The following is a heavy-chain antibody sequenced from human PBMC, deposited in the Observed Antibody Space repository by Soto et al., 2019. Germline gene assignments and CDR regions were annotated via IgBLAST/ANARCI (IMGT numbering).Heavy chain of an antibody. J-gene: IGHJ6*02. V-gene: IGHV3-7*05. CDR1: GFTFSSYW. CDR2: IKQDGSEK. D-gene: IGHD2-21*01. Sequence: GGSLRLSCAASGFTFSSYWMSWVRQAPGKGLEWVANIKQDGSEKYYVDSVKGRFTISRDNAKNSLYLQMNSLRAEDTAVYYCARIEMASNRYYYYYYGMDVWGQGTTVTVSS. CDR3: ARIEMASNRYYYYYYGMDV.